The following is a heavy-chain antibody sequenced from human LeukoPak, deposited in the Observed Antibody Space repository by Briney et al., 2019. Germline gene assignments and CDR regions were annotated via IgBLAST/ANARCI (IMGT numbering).Heavy chain of an antibody. J-gene: IGHJ4*02. V-gene: IGHV5-51*01. CDR2: IYPGDSDT. CDR1: GYSFTSYW. D-gene: IGHD3-3*01. CDR3: ARSYDFWSGYLDY. Sequence: GESLKISCKASGYSFTSYWIGWVRQMPGKGLEWMGIIYPGDSDTRYSPSFQGQVTISADKSISTAYLQWSSLKASDTAMYYCARSYDFWSGYLDYWGQGTLVTVSS.